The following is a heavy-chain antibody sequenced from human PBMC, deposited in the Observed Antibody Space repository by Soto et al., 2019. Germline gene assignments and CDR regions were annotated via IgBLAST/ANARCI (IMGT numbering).Heavy chain of an antibody. Sequence: GGSLRLSCAASGFTFSSYAMSWVRQAPGKGLEWVSAISGSGGSTYYADYVKGRFTMSRDNSKNTLYLQMNSLRAEDTVVYYYAKAKNRYDSSGYHDLLYYYGMDVWGQGTTVTVSS. D-gene: IGHD3-22*01. CDR1: GFTFSSYA. V-gene: IGHV3-23*01. CDR3: AKAKNRYDSSGYHDLLYYYGMDV. J-gene: IGHJ6*02. CDR2: ISGSGGST.